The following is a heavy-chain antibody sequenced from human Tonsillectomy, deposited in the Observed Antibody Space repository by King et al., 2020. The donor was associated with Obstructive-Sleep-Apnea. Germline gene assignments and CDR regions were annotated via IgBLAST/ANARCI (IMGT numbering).Heavy chain of an antibody. Sequence: QLQESGPGLVKPSQTLSLTCTVSGGSISSGGYYWNWIRQHPGKGLEWIGYIYHSGTTSYNPSLRGRITMSVDTSKNQFSLKLRSVTAADTAVYYCATSEGYCSSTGCPWYFDYWGQGTLVTVSS. CDR1: GGSISSGGYY. CDR3: ATSEGYCSSTGCPWYFDY. CDR2: IYHSGTT. D-gene: IGHD2-2*01. V-gene: IGHV4-31*03. J-gene: IGHJ4*02.